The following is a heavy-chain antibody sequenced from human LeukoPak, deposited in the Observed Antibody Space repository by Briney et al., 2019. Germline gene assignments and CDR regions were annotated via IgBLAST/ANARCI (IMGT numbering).Heavy chain of an antibody. CDR3: ARGGMRVRQLLRSLLDY. D-gene: IGHD1-26*01. V-gene: IGHV3-21*01. J-gene: IGHJ4*02. CDR2: ITSSSSYI. Sequence: GGSLRLSCAASGFTFSSYSMNWVRQAPGNGLEWVSSITSSSSYIYYADSVKGRFTISRDNAKNSLYLQMNSLRAEDTAVYYCARGGMRVRQLLRSLLDYWGQGILVTVSS. CDR1: GFTFSSYS.